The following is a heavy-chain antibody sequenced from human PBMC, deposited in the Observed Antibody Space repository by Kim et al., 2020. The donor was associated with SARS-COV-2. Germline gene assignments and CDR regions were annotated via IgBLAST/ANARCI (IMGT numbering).Heavy chain of an antibody. V-gene: IGHV3-74*01. Sequence: GGSLRLSCAASGFTFSTYWMHWVRQAPGKGLVWVSRINSDGSSTSYADSVKGRFTISRDNAKNTLFLQMNFLRAEDSAVYYCAGGGPSRAYGMDVWGQGTTVTVSS. J-gene: IGHJ6*02. CDR2: INSDGSST. D-gene: IGHD3-10*01. CDR1: GFTFSTYW. CDR3: AGGGPSRAYGMDV.